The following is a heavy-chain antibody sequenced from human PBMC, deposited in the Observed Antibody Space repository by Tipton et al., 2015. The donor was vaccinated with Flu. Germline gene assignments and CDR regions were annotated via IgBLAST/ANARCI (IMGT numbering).Heavy chain of an antibody. Sequence: TLSLTCTVSGGSISSYYWSWIRQPPGKGLEWIGYIYYSGSTNYNPSLKSRVTISVDTSKNQFSLKLSSVTAADTAVYYCARDRGFECSPSCYSDRPVYNWFDPWGQGTLVTVSS. V-gene: IGHV4-59*12. CDR3: ARDRGFECSPSCYSDRPVYNWFDP. CDR1: GGSISSYY. CDR2: IYYSGST. D-gene: IGHD2-2*01. J-gene: IGHJ5*02.